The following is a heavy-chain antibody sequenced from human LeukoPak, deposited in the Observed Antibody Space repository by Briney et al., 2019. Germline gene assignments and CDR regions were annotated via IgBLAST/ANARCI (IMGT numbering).Heavy chain of an antibody. V-gene: IGHV3-53*05. Sequence: GGSLRLSCAASGFTVSSNYMSWVRQAPGKGLEWVSVIYSGGTTYYADSVKGRFTISRDNSRSTLYLQMNSLRPEDTAIYYCAREGYYGSGSPPSLYFDYWGQGTLVTVSS. D-gene: IGHD3-10*01. CDR3: AREGYYGSGSPPSLYFDY. J-gene: IGHJ4*02. CDR1: GFTVSSNY. CDR2: IYSGGTT.